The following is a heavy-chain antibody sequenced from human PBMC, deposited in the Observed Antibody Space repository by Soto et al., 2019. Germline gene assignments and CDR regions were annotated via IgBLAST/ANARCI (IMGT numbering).Heavy chain of an antibody. CDR3: ARDLAAADY. CDR2: FNPMSGST. CDR1: GYIFINYY. Sequence: QVQLVQSGAEVKKPGASVKISCKTSGYIFINYYIHWVRQAPGQGLEWVALFNPMSGSTNYAQKVQGRVTVTRDTSMSTVYMELSSLISEDMAVYYCARDLAAADYWGQGTLVTVSS. D-gene: IGHD6-13*01. J-gene: IGHJ4*02. V-gene: IGHV1-46*04.